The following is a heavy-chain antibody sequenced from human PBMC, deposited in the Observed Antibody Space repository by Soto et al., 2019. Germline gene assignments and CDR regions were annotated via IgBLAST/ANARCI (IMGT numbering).Heavy chain of an antibody. J-gene: IGHJ4*02. V-gene: IGHV1-3*01. CDR1: GYTFTSYA. D-gene: IGHD2-15*01. CDR2: INAGNGNT. Sequence: ASVKVSCKASGYTFTSYAMHWVRQAPGQRLEWMGWINAGNGNTKYSQKFQGRVTITRDTSASTAHMELSSLRSEDTAVYYCARESGIIGYCSGGSCYTYFDYWGQGTLVTVSS. CDR3: ARESGIIGYCSGGSCYTYFDY.